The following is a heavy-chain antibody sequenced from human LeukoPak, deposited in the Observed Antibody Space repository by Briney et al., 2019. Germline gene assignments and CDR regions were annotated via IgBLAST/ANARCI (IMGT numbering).Heavy chain of an antibody. V-gene: IGHV3-48*03. D-gene: IGHD6-13*01. CDR1: GFTLSSYE. J-gene: IGHJ4*02. CDR3: ARGPYSSNWYVDY. Sequence: PGGSLRLSCAASGFTLSSYEMNWVRLAPGKGLEWISSISRTGNSVYYAYSVKGRFTISRDSAKNSLYLQMNSLRAEDTAVYYCARGPYSSNWYVDYWGQGTLVTVAS. CDR2: ISRTGNSV.